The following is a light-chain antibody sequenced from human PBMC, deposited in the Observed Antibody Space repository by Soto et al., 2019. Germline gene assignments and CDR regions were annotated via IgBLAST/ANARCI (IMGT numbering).Light chain of an antibody. CDR1: GSDIGAYKF. CDR3: YSYAGRNIWV. Sequence: QSVLAQPPSASGSPGQSVTISCTGSGSDIGAYKFVSWYQQHPGKAPKLMIFGVTERPSGVPDRFSGSKSGNTASLTVSGLQADDEAIYYCYSYAGRNIWVFGGGTQLTV. J-gene: IGLJ3*02. V-gene: IGLV2-8*01. CDR2: GVT.